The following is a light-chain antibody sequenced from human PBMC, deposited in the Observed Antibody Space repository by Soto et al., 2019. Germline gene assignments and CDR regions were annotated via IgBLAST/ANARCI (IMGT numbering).Light chain of an antibody. Sequence: DVQMTQSPSSLSASVGDRVTITCRASQSISSYLNWYQQKPGKAPKLLIYAASSLQSGVPSRFSGGGSGTDFTLTISSLQPEDFATYYCQQSYSTVFTFGPGTKVDIK. J-gene: IGKJ3*01. CDR3: QQSYSTVFT. V-gene: IGKV1-39*01. CDR2: AAS. CDR1: QSISSY.